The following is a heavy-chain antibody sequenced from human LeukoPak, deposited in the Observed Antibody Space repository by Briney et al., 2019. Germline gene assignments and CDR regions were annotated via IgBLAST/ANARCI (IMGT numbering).Heavy chain of an antibody. CDR2: IYHSGST. Sequence: KPSETLSLTCTVSGGSISSSSYYWGWIRQPPGKGLEWIGEIYHSGSTNYNPSLKSRVTISVDKSKNQFSLKLSSVPAADTAVYYCARRIIIDYVGAFDIWGQGTMVTVSS. CDR3: ARRIIIDYVGAFDI. V-gene: IGHV4-39*07. J-gene: IGHJ3*02. D-gene: IGHD4-17*01. CDR1: GGSISSSSYY.